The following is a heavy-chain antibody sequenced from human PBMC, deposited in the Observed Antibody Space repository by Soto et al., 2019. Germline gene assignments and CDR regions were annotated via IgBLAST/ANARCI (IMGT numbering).Heavy chain of an antibody. Sequence: QVQLVQSGAEVKNPGASVKVSCKASGYTFTRYGIGWARQAPGQGLEWIGWINTYNGNTNYAQNVQGRGTLTTDTSTSTAYMELRSLRSNDTAIYYCAMVDVYVTPSPQDVWGQGTTVIVSS. CDR2: INTYNGNT. CDR3: AMVDVYVTPSPQDV. J-gene: IGHJ6*02. D-gene: IGHD3-16*01. V-gene: IGHV1-18*01. CDR1: GYTFTRYG.